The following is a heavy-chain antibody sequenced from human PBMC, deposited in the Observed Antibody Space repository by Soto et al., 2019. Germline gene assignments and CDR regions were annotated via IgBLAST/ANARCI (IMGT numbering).Heavy chain of an antibody. D-gene: IGHD3-3*01. V-gene: IGHV2-5*02. CDR2: IYWDDDK. J-gene: IGHJ4*02. CDR1: GFSLSTSGVG. Sequence: QITLKESGPTLVKPTQTLTLTCTFSGFSLSTSGVGVGWIRQPPGKALEWLVIIYWDDDKRYSPSLRSRVTTTTDPSKDQRVLTMSNGDPIYTATYLCAHKRFGVSYWKYGNFHNWVEETLVTVSS. CDR3: AHKRFGVSYWKYGNFHN.